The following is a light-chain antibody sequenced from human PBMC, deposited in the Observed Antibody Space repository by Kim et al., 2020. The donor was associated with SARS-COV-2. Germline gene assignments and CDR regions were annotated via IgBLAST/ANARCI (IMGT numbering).Light chain of an antibody. CDR3: QAWDSSIYV. CDR1: KLGDKY. Sequence: VSPGQPASVTCARDKLGDKYASWYQQKPGQSPVVVICRDNRRPSGIPERFSGSNSGNTATLTISGTQAMDEADYYCQAWDSSIYVFGTGTKVTVL. CDR2: RDN. J-gene: IGLJ1*01. V-gene: IGLV3-1*01.